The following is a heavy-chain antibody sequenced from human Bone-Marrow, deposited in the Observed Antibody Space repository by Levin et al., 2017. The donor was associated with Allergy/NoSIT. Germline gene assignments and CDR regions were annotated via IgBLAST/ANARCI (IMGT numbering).Heavy chain of an antibody. Sequence: GESLKISCAASGFTFTNYAVTWVRQAPGKGLEWVSSIRGSGGSTYYADSVRGRFTISRDNSKNTLYLQMNSLRAGDTALYYCAKDPNGDYVGAFDTWGQGTMVTVSS. V-gene: IGHV3-23*01. J-gene: IGHJ3*02. CDR3: AKDPNGDYVGAFDT. CDR2: IRGSGGST. CDR1: GFTFTNYA. D-gene: IGHD4-17*01.